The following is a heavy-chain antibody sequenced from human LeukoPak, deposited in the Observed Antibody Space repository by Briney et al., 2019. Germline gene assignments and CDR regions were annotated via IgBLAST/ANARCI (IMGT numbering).Heavy chain of an antibody. D-gene: IGHD2-15*01. Sequence: GGSLRLSCAASGFTFSSYAMSWVRQAPGKGLEWVSAISGSGGSTYYADSVKGRFTISRDNSKITLYLQMNSLRAEDTAVYYCAKARYCSGGSCYSDYWGQGTLVTVSS. J-gene: IGHJ4*02. CDR3: AKARYCSGGSCYSDY. CDR1: GFTFSSYA. CDR2: ISGSGGST. V-gene: IGHV3-23*01.